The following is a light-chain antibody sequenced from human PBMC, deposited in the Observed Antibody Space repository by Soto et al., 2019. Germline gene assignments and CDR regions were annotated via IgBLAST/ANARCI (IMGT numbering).Light chain of an antibody. J-gene: IGKJ1*01. V-gene: IGKV3-11*01. Sequence: EIVLTQSPATLSLSPGERATLSCRASQGISSYLAWYQQKPGQAPRLLIYDASNRATGIPARFSGSGSGTDLTLTISSLEPEDFAVYYCQHRANWPTWTFGQGTKVEIK. CDR2: DAS. CDR3: QHRANWPTWT. CDR1: QGISSY.